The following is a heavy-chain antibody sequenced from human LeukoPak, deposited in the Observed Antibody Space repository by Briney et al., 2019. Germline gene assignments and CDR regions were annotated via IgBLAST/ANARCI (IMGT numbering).Heavy chain of an antibody. Sequence: ASVKVSFTASGYTFTGYYMHWVRQAPGQGLEWMGWINPNSGGTNYAQKFQGRVTMTRDTSISTAYMELSRLRSDDTAVYYCARSTRSHYYGSGSYNYGMDVWGQGTTVTVSS. CDR2: INPNSGGT. V-gene: IGHV1-2*02. CDR1: GYTFTGYY. CDR3: ARSTRSHYYGSGSYNYGMDV. J-gene: IGHJ6*02. D-gene: IGHD3-10*01.